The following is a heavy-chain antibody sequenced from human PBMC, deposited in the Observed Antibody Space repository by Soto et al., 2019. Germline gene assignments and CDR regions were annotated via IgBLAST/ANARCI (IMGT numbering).Heavy chain of an antibody. Sequence: LRLSCAASGFTFGDYWMTWVRQAPGKGLEWVANLKRDGRERYYVDSVKGRFSVSRDNAKNSLYLQMNNLRPEDTAVYYCARDVYEILGRVVRRLDSWGQGTLVTVSS. D-gene: IGHD2-8*01. CDR2: LKRDGRER. CDR1: GFTFGDYW. V-gene: IGHV3-7*03. CDR3: ARDVYEILGRVVRRLDS. J-gene: IGHJ4*02.